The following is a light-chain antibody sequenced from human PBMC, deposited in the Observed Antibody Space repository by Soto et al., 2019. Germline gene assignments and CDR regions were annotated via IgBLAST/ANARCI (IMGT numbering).Light chain of an antibody. V-gene: IGKV1-5*03. Sequence: DIQMTQSPSTLSASVGDRVTITCRASQSVDTCLAWYQQKPGRAPHLLTYKASSLETGVPSRFSGSGSVTEFTLTTSSLQPDDFATYYCQQFYRYPWTFGQGTKVEIK. CDR1: QSVDTC. J-gene: IGKJ1*01. CDR3: QQFYRYPWT. CDR2: KAS.